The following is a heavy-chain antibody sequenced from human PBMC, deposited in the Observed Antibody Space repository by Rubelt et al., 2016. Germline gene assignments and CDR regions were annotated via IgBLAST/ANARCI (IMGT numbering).Heavy chain of an antibody. CDR1: GFTFSNYA. J-gene: IGHJ6*02. D-gene: IGHD3-22*01. CDR3: GRYDRYSMDV. CDR2: INSDGSTT. Sequence: VQLLDSGGGLVQPGGSLRLSCATSGFTFSNYAMSWVRQAPGKGLVWVSRINSDGSTTSYADSVTGRLTTSRDNAKNTLYLQMNSLRAEDTAEYYWGRYDRYSMDVWGQGTTVTVSS. V-gene: IGHV3-74*02.